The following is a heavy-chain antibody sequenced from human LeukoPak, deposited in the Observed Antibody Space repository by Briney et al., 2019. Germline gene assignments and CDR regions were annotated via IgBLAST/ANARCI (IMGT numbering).Heavy chain of an antibody. CDR1: GFTFSDYY. Sequence: GGSLRLSCAASGFTFSDYYMSWIRQAPGKGLEWVSYISSSGSTIYYADSVKGRFTISRDNAKNSLYLQMNSLRAEDTAVYYCASCTVTTSDYYYGMDVWGQGTTVTVSS. J-gene: IGHJ6*02. CDR3: ASCTVTTSDYYYGMDV. D-gene: IGHD4-17*01. CDR2: ISSSGSTI. V-gene: IGHV3-11*01.